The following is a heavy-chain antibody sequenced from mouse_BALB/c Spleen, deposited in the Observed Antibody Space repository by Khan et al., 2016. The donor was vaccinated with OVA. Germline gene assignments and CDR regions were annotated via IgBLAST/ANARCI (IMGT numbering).Heavy chain of an antibody. V-gene: IGHV5-6*01. D-gene: IGHD1-2*01. J-gene: IGHJ2*01. CDR2: ISSGGSYT. CDR1: GFTFSSYG. Sequence: EVELVESGGDLVKPGGSLKLSCAASGFTFSSYGMSWVRQTPDKRLEWVATISSGGSYTYYPASVKGRFTISRDNGKNTLYLQMTSLKSDDTAMYYCVRRATATNFDYWGQGTTLTVSS. CDR3: VRRATATNFDY.